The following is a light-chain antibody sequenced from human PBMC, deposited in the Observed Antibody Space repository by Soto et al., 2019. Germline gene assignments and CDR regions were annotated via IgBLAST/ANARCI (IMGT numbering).Light chain of an antibody. CDR1: ESIRTW. J-gene: IGKJ5*01. V-gene: IGKV1-5*01. CDR3: PQADSFPIT. Sequence: IQMTQSPSTLSASVGERVTITCRASESIRTWLAWYQHKPGKAPKLLIYDASTLESGVPSRFSGYGSGTDFTLSISSLQPEDFATYYCPQADSFPITFGQGTRLEI. CDR2: DAS.